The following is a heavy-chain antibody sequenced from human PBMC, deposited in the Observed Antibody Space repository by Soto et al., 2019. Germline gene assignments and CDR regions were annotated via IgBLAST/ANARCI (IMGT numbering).Heavy chain of an antibody. Sequence: GGSLRLSCAASGFTFSSYWMSWVRQTPGKGLEWVANINQDGSEKYHADSVKGRFTVSRDNAKNSLFLQMSSLRSEDTGVYYCARDHSGWGQGTLVTVSS. CDR1: GFTFSSYW. J-gene: IGHJ4*02. CDR3: ARDHSG. V-gene: IGHV3-7*01. D-gene: IGHD3-10*01. CDR2: INQDGSEK.